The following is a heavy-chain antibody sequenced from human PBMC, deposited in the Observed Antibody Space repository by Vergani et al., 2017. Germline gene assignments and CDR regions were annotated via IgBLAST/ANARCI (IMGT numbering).Heavy chain of an antibody. CDR1: GYSLTELT. CDR2: FDPEHGEV. D-gene: IGHD3-22*01. V-gene: IGHV1-24*01. CDR3: AIVTDYYGRSGYYLDY. Sequence: QVQLVQSGSEVRKPGASVKVSCQVSGYSLTELTIHWVRQAPGKGLEWMGGFDPEHGEVTFAHHIQGRVTMTEDRSTDTAYMELSSLRPEDTALYYCAIVTDYYGRSGYYLDYWGQGTLVTVSS. J-gene: IGHJ4*02.